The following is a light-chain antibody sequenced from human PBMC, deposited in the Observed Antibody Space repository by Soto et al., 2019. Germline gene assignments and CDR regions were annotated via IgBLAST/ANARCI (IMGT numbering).Light chain of an antibody. CDR2: GAS. Sequence: EIVLTQSPGTLSLSPGERATLSCRASQTVRNNYLAWYQQKPGLAPRLLIYGASTRATGIPARFSGSGSGTEFTLTISSLQSEDFAVYYCQQYNNWPPITFGQGTRLEIK. V-gene: IGKV3-15*01. J-gene: IGKJ5*01. CDR3: QQYNNWPPIT. CDR1: QTVRNN.